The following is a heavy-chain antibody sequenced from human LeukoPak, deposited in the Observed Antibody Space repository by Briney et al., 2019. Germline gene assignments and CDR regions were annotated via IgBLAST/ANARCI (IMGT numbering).Heavy chain of an antibody. Sequence: GGSLRLSCAASGFTVSTKYMSWVRQAPGKGLEWVSLFYSGGSTYYADSVKGRFTISRDNSKSTLYLQMNNLRADDTAVYYCARFSDWLFTYSDYWGQGTLVTVSS. CDR3: ARFSDWLFTYSDY. J-gene: IGHJ4*02. D-gene: IGHD3-9*01. V-gene: IGHV3-66*01. CDR2: FYSGGST. CDR1: GFTVSTKY.